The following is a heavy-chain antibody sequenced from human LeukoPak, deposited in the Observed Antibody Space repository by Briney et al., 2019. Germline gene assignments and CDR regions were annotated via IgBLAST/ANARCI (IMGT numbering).Heavy chain of an antibody. D-gene: IGHD1/OR15-1a*01. J-gene: IGHJ2*01. CDR2: LKEDGSDK. CDR1: GFTFSNYW. V-gene: IGHV3-7*04. CDR3: ARVGTTGGWYFDL. Sequence: PGGSLRLSCAASGFTFSNYWMSWVRQAPGKGLEWVANLKEDGSDKYYVDSVKGRFTISRDNAKNSLSLQMNSLRAEDTALYYCARVGTTGGWYFDLWGRGTLVTVSS.